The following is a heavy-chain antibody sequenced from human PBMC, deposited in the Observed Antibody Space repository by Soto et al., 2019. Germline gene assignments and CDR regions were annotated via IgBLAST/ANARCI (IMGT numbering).Heavy chain of an antibody. CDR2: INPSGDST. J-gene: IGHJ4*02. D-gene: IGHD3-16*02. CDR3: ARSYYDYVWGSYRSAHFDY. CDR1: GYTFTSYY. Sequence: ASVKVSCKASGYTFTSYYMHWVRQAPGQGLEWMAIINPSGDSTSYAQKFQGRVTMTRDTSTSTVYMELSSLRSEDTAVYYCARSYYDYVWGSYRSAHFDYWGQGTLVAVSS. V-gene: IGHV1-46*01.